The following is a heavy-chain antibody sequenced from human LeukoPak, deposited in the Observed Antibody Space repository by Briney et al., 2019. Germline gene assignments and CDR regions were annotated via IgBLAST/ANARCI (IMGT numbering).Heavy chain of an antibody. CDR3: ARDQYSSGWYDY. V-gene: IGHV1-69*13. J-gene: IGHJ4*02. CDR1: GGTFSSYA. CDR2: IIPIFGIA. D-gene: IGHD6-19*01. Sequence: ASVKVSCKASGGTFSSYAISWVRQAPGQGLEWMGGIIPIFGIANYAQKFQGRVTITADESTSTAYMELSSLRSEDTAVYYCARDQYSSGWYDYWGQGTLVTVSS.